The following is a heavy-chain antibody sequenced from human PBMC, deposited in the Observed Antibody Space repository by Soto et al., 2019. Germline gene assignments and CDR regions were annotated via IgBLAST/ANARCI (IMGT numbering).Heavy chain of an antibody. CDR3: AKTKGYSSGWYSGKLGEYFQH. V-gene: IGHV3-43*02. CDR2: ISGDGGST. Sequence: GGSLRLSCAASGFTFDDYAMHWVRQAPGKGLEWVSLISGDGGSTYYADSVKGRFTISRDNSKNSLYLQMNSLRTEDTAVYYCAKTKGYSSGWYSGKLGEYFQHWGQGTLVTVSS. D-gene: IGHD6-19*01. J-gene: IGHJ1*01. CDR1: GFTFDDYA.